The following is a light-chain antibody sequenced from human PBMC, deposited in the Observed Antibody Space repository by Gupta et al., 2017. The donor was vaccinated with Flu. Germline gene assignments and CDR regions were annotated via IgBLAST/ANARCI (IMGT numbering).Light chain of an antibody. V-gene: IGKV3D-20*01. CDR3: QQYVGSPPWT. CDR2: DAF. CDR1: QSFSSNL. J-gene: IGKJ2*02. Sequence: EVVLTQSPATLSLSPGERATLSCGASQSFSSNLLAWYQQKPGLAPRLLIYDAFNRTAGTPDRFSGSGCGTDFTLTISRLEPEDFAVYYCQQYVGSPPWTFGQGTKLEI.